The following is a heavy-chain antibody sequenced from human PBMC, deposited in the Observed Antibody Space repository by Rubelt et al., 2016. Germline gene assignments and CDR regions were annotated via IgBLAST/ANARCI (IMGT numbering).Heavy chain of an antibody. CDR1: GFTFSNYW. J-gene: IGHJ4*02. Sequence: EVQLVESGGAVVQPGGSLRLSCAASGFTFSNYWMHWVRQAPGKGLVWVSRIDTSERVTTYADSVKGRFTISRDSAKNTVYLQMNSLRTEATAVYYCARGALVEVPHIDYWGQGTPVTVSS. CDR3: ARGALVEVPHIDY. D-gene: IGHD1-26*01. CDR2: IDTSERVT. V-gene: IGHV3-74*01.